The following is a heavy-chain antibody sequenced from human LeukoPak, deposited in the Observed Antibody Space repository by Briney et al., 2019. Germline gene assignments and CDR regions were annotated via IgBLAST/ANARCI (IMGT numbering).Heavy chain of an antibody. CDR1: GGSISSYY. Sequence: SETLSLTCTVSGGSISSYYWSWIRQPPGKGLEWIGYIYYSGSTNYNPSLKSRVTISVDTSKNQFSLKLSSVTAADTAVYYCARDSPYYSDSSGYLSAFDIWGQGIMVTVSS. J-gene: IGHJ3*02. D-gene: IGHD3-22*01. CDR3: ARDSPYYSDSSGYLSAFDI. V-gene: IGHV4-59*01. CDR2: IYYSGST.